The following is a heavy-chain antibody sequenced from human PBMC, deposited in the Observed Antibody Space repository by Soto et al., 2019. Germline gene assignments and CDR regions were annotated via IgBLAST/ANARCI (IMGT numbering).Heavy chain of an antibody. CDR2: IYYSGST. J-gene: IGHJ4*02. V-gene: IGHV4-39*01. Sequence: SETLSLTCTVSGGSISSSSYYWGWIRQPPGKGLEWIGSIYYSGSTYYNPSLKSRVTISVDTSKNQFSLKLSSVTAADTAVYYCARLDIVVVVAATFEYWGQGTLVTVSS. CDR3: ARLDIVVVVAATFEY. D-gene: IGHD2-15*01. CDR1: GGSISSSSYY.